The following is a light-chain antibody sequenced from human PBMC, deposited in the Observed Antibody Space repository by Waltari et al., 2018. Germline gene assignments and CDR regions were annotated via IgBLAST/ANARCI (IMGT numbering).Light chain of an antibody. Sequence: YVLSQPPSVSVAPGQTAIIPCGGTNIERQSVHWYQQKAGQAPVMVMFYDSDRPSAIPDRFSGSNSGNTATLTITRVEAGDEADYFCQVWDSSSDPPYVFGPGTTVTVL. CDR2: YDS. V-gene: IGLV3-21*04. CDR1: NIERQS. CDR3: QVWDSSSDPPYV. J-gene: IGLJ1*01.